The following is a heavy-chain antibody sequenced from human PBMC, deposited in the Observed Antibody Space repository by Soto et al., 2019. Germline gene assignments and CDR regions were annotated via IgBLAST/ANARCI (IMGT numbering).Heavy chain of an antibody. CDR2: ISGSGGST. V-gene: IGHV3-23*01. CDR1: GFTFSSDA. D-gene: IGHD3-3*01. Sequence: EVQLLESGGGLVQPGGSLRLSCAASGFTFSSDAMSWVRQAPGKGLEWVSAISGSGGSTYYADSVKGRFTISRDNSKNRLYLRINSLRGEDTAVYYCAEAGFEYYEFWSGYSHFDYWGQGTLDTVSS. CDR3: AEAGFEYYEFWSGYSHFDY. J-gene: IGHJ4*02.